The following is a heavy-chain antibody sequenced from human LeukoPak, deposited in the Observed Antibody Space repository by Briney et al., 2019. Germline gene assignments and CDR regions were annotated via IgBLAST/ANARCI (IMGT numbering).Heavy chain of an antibody. CDR1: GLTVKNNY. V-gene: IGHV3-66*01. CDR2: LYSGGDI. Sequence: GGSLRLSCAASGLTVKNNYMAWVRQPPGKGLEWVSVLYSGGDIYYADSVEGRFTISRDNSKNMLYLQMNSLRAEGTAVYYCATSPTTGNIYFDLWGRGTLVTVSS. CDR3: ATSPTTGNIYFDL. J-gene: IGHJ2*01. D-gene: IGHD1-1*01.